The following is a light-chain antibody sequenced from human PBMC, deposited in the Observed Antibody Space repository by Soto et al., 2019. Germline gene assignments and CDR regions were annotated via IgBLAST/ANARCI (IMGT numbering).Light chain of an antibody. CDR1: SSDIGGYDS. Sequence: QSVLTQPPSASGSPGQAVTISCTGTSSDIGGYDSVSWYQQNPGKAPRLMIYEVSKRPSGVPDRFSGSKSGNTASLTVSGLQAEDEADYYCSSFTGNNTMLFGGGTKLTVL. J-gene: IGLJ2*01. CDR2: EVS. V-gene: IGLV2-8*01. CDR3: SSFTGNNTML.